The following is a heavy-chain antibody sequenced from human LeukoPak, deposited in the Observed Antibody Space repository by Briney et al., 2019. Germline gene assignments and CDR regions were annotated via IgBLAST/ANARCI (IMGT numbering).Heavy chain of an antibody. D-gene: IGHD6-13*01. V-gene: IGHV3-48*01. CDR3: GSSSPAFDY. Sequence: PGGSLRLSRAASGFSFTSYSMNWVRQAPGKGLEWVSYISSSSSTIYYADSVKGRFTISRDYARSSLYLQMNSLRAEDTAVYYCGSSSPAFDYWGQGTLVTVSS. CDR1: GFSFTSYS. CDR2: ISSSSSTI. J-gene: IGHJ4*02.